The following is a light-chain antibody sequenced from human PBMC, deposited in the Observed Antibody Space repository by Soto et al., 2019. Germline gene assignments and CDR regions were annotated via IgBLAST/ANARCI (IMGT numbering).Light chain of an antibody. CDR3: HQRQSWPRT. CDR2: DTS. V-gene: IGKV3-15*01. Sequence: EVVLTPSPATLSVSPGEGVTLSCRASQGIGDTLAWYQHKPGQTPRLLIYDTSTRATGVPTRFSASGSGTDFTLTISDVQPEDFALYYCHQRQSWPRTFGQGTKVDIK. CDR1: QGIGDT. J-gene: IGKJ1*01.